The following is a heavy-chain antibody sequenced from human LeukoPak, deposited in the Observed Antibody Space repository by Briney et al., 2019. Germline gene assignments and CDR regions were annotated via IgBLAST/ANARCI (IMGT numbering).Heavy chain of an antibody. J-gene: IGHJ4*02. CDR3: ARVSVAGDYFDY. V-gene: IGHV3-21*04. CDR2: ISSSSSYI. Sequence: GGSLRLSCAASGFTFSSYSMNWVRQAPGKGLEWVSSISSSSSYIYYADSVKGRFTISRDNAKNSLYLQMNSLRAEDTALYYCARVSVAGDYFDYWGQGTLVTVSS. D-gene: IGHD6-19*01. CDR1: GFTFSSYS.